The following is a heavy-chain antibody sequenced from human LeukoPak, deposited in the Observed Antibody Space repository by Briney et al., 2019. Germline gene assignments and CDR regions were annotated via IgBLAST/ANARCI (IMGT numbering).Heavy chain of an antibody. Sequence: GGSLRLSCAASGFTFTSYSMSWVRQAPGKGLEWVAVIWYDGSNKYYADSVKGRFTISRDNSKNTLYLQMNSLRAEDTAVYYCARWLNYFDYWGQGTLVTVSS. J-gene: IGHJ4*02. V-gene: IGHV3-33*08. CDR1: GFTFTSYS. CDR2: IWYDGSNK. D-gene: IGHD3-10*01. CDR3: ARWLNYFDY.